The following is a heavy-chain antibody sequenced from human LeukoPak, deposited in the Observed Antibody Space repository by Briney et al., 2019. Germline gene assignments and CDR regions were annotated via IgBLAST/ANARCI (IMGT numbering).Heavy chain of an antibody. CDR3: AAGQRYAFDY. D-gene: IGHD3-9*01. V-gene: IGHV3-48*02. Sequence: GGSLRLSCATSGFSFTDYPMNWVRQAPGKGLEWISNIRTTAEGAKYAYYADSVKGRVTISRDDGKNTLYLHMNSLRDDDTAVYYGAAGQRYAFDYWGQGILVTVSS. CDR1: GFSFTDYP. J-gene: IGHJ4*02. CDR2: IRTTAEGAKYA.